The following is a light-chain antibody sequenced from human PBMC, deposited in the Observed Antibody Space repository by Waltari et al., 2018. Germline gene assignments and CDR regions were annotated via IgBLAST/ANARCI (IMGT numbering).Light chain of an antibody. Sequence: QSVLTQPPSTPGPPGQRVTIPCSGSSSNIGSNFVYWYQHLPGTAPKLRIYRNNQRPSGVPDRFSGSKSGTSASLAISGLRSEDEADYYCAAWDDSLSGPVFGGGTKLTVL. J-gene: IGLJ2*01. V-gene: IGLV1-47*01. CDR2: RNN. CDR1: SSNIGSNF. CDR3: AAWDDSLSGPV.